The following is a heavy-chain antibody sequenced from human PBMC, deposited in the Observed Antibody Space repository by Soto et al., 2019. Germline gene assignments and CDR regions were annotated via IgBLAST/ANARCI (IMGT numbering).Heavy chain of an antibody. D-gene: IGHD3-3*01. CDR2: INHSGST. J-gene: IGHJ5*02. Sequence: SETLSLTCAVYGGSFSGYYWSWIRQPPGKGLEWIGEINHSGSTNYNPSLKSRVTISVDTSKNQFSLKLSSVTAADTAVYYCARARTLWAFCSGYYSDCFDPWGQGTLVPVSS. CDR3: ARARTLWAFCSGYYSDCFDP. CDR1: GGSFSGYY. V-gene: IGHV4-34*01.